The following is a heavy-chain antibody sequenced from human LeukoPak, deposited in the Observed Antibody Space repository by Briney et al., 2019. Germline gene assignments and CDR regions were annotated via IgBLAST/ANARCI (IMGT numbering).Heavy chain of an antibody. V-gene: IGHV3-74*01. CDR2: INSDGLST. Sequence: GSVRLSCAASGFTFSSYWMYWVRQAPGKGLVWVSRINSDGLSTIYADSVKGRFTISRDNAKNTLYLQMNSLRAEDTAVYYCARVVRNGFDLWGQGTMVTVSS. J-gene: IGHJ3*01. CDR3: ARVVRNGFDL. CDR1: GFTFSSYW. D-gene: IGHD1-1*01.